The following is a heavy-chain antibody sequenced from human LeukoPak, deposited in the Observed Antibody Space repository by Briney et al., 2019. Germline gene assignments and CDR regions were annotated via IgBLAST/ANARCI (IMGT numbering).Heavy chain of an antibody. J-gene: IGHJ5*02. Sequence: KPSETLSLTCTVSGGSISSSSYYWGWIRQPPGKGLEWIGSIYYSGSTYYNPSLKSRVTISVDTSKNQFSLKLSSVTAADTAVYYCARDRGYWNFWFDPWGQGTLVTVSS. V-gene: IGHV4-39*07. CDR2: IYYSGST. D-gene: IGHD1-7*01. CDR3: ARDRGYWNFWFDP. CDR1: GGSISSSSYY.